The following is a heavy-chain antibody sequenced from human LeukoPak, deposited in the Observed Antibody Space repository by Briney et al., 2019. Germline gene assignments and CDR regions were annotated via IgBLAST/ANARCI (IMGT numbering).Heavy chain of an antibody. Sequence: SETLSLTCIVSGGSISNSTYYWGWIRQPPGKGLEWIGSIYYSGYIYYNPSLKSRVTISVDTSKNRFSLKLSSVTAADTAVYYCARHSPGYYYYDMDVWGQGTTVTVSS. CDR3: ARHSPGYYYYDMDV. CDR1: GGSISNSTYY. V-gene: IGHV4-39*01. J-gene: IGHJ6*02. CDR2: IYYSGYI.